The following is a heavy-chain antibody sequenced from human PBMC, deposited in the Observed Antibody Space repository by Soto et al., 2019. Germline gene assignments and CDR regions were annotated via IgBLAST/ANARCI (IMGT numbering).Heavy chain of an antibody. J-gene: IGHJ5*02. Sequence: SETLSLTCTVSGGSISSGDYYWSWIRQPPGKGLEWIGYIYYSGSTYYNPSLKSRVTISVDTSKNQFSLKLSSVTAADTAVYYCARALGEWLLNWFDPWGQGTLVTVSS. CDR3: ARALGEWLLNWFDP. V-gene: IGHV4-30-4*01. CDR2: IYYSGST. CDR1: GGSISSGDYY. D-gene: IGHD3-3*01.